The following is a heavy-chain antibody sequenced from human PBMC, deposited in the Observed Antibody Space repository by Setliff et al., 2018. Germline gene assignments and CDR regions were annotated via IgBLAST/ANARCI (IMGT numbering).Heavy chain of an antibody. J-gene: IGHJ5*02. Sequence: ESGPTLVNPTQTLTLTCTFSGFSLNTTGEGVGWIRQPPGKALEWLALGYWDGDQRYSPSLNSRLSITKDSSKSQVFLTMTNMDPVDTATYYCALRRGNEWHLVRWFDPWGPGIQVTVSS. CDR3: ALRRGNEWHLVRWFDP. D-gene: IGHD6-6*01. CDR1: GFSLNTTGEG. CDR2: GYWDGDQ. V-gene: IGHV2-5*02.